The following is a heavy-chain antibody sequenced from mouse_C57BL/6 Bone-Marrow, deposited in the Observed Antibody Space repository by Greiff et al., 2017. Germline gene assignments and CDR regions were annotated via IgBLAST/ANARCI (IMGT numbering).Heavy chain of an antibody. CDR1: GFTFTDYY. Sequence: EVQLVESGGGLVQPGGSLSLSCAASGFTFTDYYMSWVRQPPGKALEWLGFIRNKANGYTTEYSASVKGRFTISRDNSQSILYLQMNALRAEDSATYYCARYSTTGVALDYWGQGTTLTVSS. V-gene: IGHV7-3*01. CDR3: ARYSTTGVALDY. D-gene: IGHD1-1*01. J-gene: IGHJ2*01. CDR2: IRNKANGYTT.